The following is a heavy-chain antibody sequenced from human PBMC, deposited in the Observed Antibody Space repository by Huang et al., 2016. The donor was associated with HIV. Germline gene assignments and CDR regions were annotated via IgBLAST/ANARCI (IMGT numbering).Heavy chain of an antibody. Sequence: EVELAESGGGSVRPGQSLRLSCVGSGFIFSDYWMHWVRQIPGKGRMWGARIECDGSSTSYADSVKGRFTIYRDNARNTVYLQMSSLRVDDTAVYYCVRAREKGYDFWSGYRYWGQGAQVTVSS. CDR1: GFIFSDYW. J-gene: IGHJ4*01. D-gene: IGHD3-3*01. CDR3: VRAREKGYDFWSGYRY. V-gene: IGHV3-74*02. CDR2: IECDGSST.